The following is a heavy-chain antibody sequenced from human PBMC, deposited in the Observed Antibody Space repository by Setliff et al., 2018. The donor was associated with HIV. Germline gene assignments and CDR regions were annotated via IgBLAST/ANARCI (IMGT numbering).Heavy chain of an antibody. D-gene: IGHD2-8*01. CDR3: AALSSRTNAVYGIISTRFDP. J-gene: IGHJ5*02. CDR2: INEDGNEK. V-gene: IGHV3-7*03. Sequence: WARQAPGKGLAWVANINEDGNEKYYEGSVKGRSTISRDNARNSLFLQMNSLRADDTAVYYCAALSSRTNAVYGIISTRFDPWGQGTLVTVSS.